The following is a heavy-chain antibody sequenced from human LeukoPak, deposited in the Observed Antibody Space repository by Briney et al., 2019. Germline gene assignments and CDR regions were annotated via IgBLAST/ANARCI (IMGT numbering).Heavy chain of an antibody. V-gene: IGHV1-18*01. CDR2: ISAYNGNT. Sequence: GASVKVSCKASGYTFTSYGISWVRLAPGQGLEWMGWISAYNGNTNYAQKLQGRVTMTTDTSTSTAYMELRSLRSDDTAVYYCARDGVVVVAAYYYYYGMNVWGQGTTVTVSS. J-gene: IGHJ6*02. D-gene: IGHD2-15*01. CDR1: GYTFTSYG. CDR3: ARDGVVVVAAYYYYYGMNV.